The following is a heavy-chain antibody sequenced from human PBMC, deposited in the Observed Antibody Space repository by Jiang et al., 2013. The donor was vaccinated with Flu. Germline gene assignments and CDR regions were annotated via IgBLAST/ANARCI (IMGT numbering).Heavy chain of an antibody. V-gene: IGHV3-7*03. CDR2: QDGSEK. J-gene: IGHJ4*02. Sequence: QDGSEKYYLDSVKGRFTISRDNAKNSIYLQMNSLTAEDTAVYYCARRVADSATGGNFDSWGQGTLVTVSS. CDR3: ARRVADSATGGNFDS. D-gene: IGHD2/OR15-2a*01.